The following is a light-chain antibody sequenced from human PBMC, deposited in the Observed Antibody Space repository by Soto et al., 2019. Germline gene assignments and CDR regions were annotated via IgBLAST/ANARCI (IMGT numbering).Light chain of an antibody. V-gene: IGKV3-15*01. Sequence: EIVMTQSPATLSVSPGERATLSCRASQSVSRNLAWYQQKPGQAPRLLIYGASTRATGIPARFSGSGSGTEFTLTISSLHSEDFAVYYCQRYNNWPRTFGQGTKVEIK. CDR3: QRYNNWPRT. CDR1: QSVSRN. J-gene: IGKJ1*01. CDR2: GAS.